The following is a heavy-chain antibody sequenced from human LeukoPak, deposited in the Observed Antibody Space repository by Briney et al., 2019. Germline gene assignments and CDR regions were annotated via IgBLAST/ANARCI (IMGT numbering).Heavy chain of an antibody. V-gene: IGHV3-33*08. CDR2: IWYDGSNK. J-gene: IGHJ4*02. Sequence: GGSLRLSCAASGFIFSRYGMHWVRQAPGKGLEWVAVIWYDGSNKYYADSVKGRFTISRDNSKSTLFLQMNSLRAEDTAVYYCARDLSLDYWGQGALVTVSS. CDR3: ARDLSLDY. CDR1: GFIFSRYG.